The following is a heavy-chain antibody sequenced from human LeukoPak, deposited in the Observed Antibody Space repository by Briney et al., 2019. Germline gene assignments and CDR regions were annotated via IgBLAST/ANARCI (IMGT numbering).Heavy chain of an antibody. CDR2: IDTSGNT. D-gene: IGHD6-13*01. V-gene: IGHV4-59*10. CDR1: GGSFSGYY. CDR3: ARVGSYSSSWYHYYYYYYMDV. J-gene: IGHJ6*03. Sequence: SSETLSLTCAVYGGSFSGYYWSWIRQPAGKGLEWIGRIDTSGNTNYKPSLKSRVTMSVDTSRNQFSLKLNSVTAADTAVYYCARVGSYSSSWYHYYYYYYMDVWGKGTTVTVSS.